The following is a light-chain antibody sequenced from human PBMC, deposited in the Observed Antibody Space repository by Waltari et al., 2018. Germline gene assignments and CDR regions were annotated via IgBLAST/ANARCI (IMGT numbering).Light chain of an antibody. Sequence: DIQMTQSPSTLSASVGDRVTITCRASQNISKWLAWYQQKPGQAPKLLIYKSSNLQTGVPSRFSGSGSGTEFTLTINSLQPDDFATYYCQQYGSSSHFGQGTRLEIK. CDR2: KSS. CDR3: QQYGSSSH. V-gene: IGKV1-5*03. J-gene: IGKJ5*01. CDR1: QNISKW.